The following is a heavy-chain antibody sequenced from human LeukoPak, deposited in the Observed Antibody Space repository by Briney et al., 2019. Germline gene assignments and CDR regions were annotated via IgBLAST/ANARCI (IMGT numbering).Heavy chain of an antibody. V-gene: IGHV4-34*01. CDR3: TKNNWFDP. Sequence: SETLSLTCGVYGGSLSGHLWSWIRQPPGKGLEWIGEISHSGSTTYNPSLKSRVTISLDTSKNQFSLKLSSVTAADTAVYYSTKNNWFDPWGQGTLVTVSS. J-gene: IGHJ5*02. D-gene: IGHD2-8*01. CDR2: ISHSGST. CDR1: GGSLSGHL.